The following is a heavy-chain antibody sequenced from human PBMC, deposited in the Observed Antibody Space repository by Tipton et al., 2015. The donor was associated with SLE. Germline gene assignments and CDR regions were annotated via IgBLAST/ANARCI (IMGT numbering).Heavy chain of an antibody. CDR1: GDSISNDNYY. CDR2: IYTSGST. V-gene: IGHV4-61*02. CDR3: AREGTYHDSSGNIDY. Sequence: TLSLTCTVSGDSISNDNYYWSWIRQPTGEKLEWIGRIYTSGSTYYNPSLRSRLTISLDTSMNQVSLRLNSVTAADTAVYYCAREGTYHDSSGNIDYWGQGTLVTASS. J-gene: IGHJ4*02. D-gene: IGHD3-22*01.